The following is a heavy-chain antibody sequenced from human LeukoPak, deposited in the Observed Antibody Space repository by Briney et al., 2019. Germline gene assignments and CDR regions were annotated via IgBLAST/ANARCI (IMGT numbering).Heavy chain of an antibody. Sequence: VASVKVSCKASGGTFSSYAISWVRQAPGQGLEWMGRIIPILGIANYAQKFQGRVTITADKSTSTAYMELSSLRSEDTAVYYCASNVDTAMVHWYFDLWGRGTLVTVSS. V-gene: IGHV1-69*04. CDR3: ASNVDTAMVHWYFDL. CDR2: IIPILGIA. D-gene: IGHD5-18*01. CDR1: GGTFSSYA. J-gene: IGHJ2*01.